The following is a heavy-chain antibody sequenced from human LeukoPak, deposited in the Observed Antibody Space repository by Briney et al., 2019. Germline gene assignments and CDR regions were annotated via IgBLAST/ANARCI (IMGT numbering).Heavy chain of an antibody. V-gene: IGHV3-21*01. J-gene: IGHJ4*02. D-gene: IGHD3-16*01. CDR1: GFTFSSYN. CDR3: AREGGEIDY. Sequence: GGSLRLSCAASGFTFSSYNMNWVRQAPGKGLEWVSSISSSSSYRFYADSVKSRFTVSRDNAKNSLYLQMNSLRAEDTAVYYCAREGGEIDYWGQGTLVTVSS. CDR2: ISSSSSYR.